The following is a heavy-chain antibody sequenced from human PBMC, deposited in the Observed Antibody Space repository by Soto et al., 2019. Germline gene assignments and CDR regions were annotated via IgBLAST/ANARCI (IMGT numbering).Heavy chain of an antibody. CDR3: TRGLENYSYFDY. CDR2: INTDGSST. Sequence: EVQLVESGGGLVQPGGSLRLSCAASGFTFSSYWMHWVRQAPGKGLEWVSRINTDGSSTVYAASVKGRFTISRDNAKNMLYVQMTSLSAEDTAVYYCTRGLENYSYFDYWGQGILVTV. CDR1: GFTFSSYW. V-gene: IGHV3-74*01. J-gene: IGHJ4*02. D-gene: IGHD1-7*01.